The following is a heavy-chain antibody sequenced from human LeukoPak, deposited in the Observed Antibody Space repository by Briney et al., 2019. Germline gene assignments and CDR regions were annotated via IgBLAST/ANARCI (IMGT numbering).Heavy chain of an antibody. CDR2: ISWNSGSI. CDR3: AKVYYYDSSGYYFDY. CDR1: GFTFDDYA. J-gene: IGHJ4*02. V-gene: IGHV3-9*01. D-gene: IGHD3-22*01. Sequence: GGSLRLSCAASGFTFDDYAMHWVRQAPGKGLEWVSGISWNSGSIGYADSVKGRFTISRDNVKNSLYLQMNSLRAEDTALYYCAKVYYYDSSGYYFDYWGQGTLVTVSS.